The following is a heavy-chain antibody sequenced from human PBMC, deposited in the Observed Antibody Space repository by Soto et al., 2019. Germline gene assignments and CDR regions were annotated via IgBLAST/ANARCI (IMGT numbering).Heavy chain of an antibody. Sequence: PGGSLRLSCAASGFTFNNYGMHWVRQAPGKGLEWVAVISYDGNNKYYADSVKGRFTISRDNSKNTLYLQMNSLRAEDTAVYYCARDSGRDYFDYWGQGTLVTVSS. CDR2: ISYDGNNK. D-gene: IGHD3-10*01. V-gene: IGHV3-30*19. J-gene: IGHJ4*02. CDR1: GFTFNNYG. CDR3: ARDSGRDYFDY.